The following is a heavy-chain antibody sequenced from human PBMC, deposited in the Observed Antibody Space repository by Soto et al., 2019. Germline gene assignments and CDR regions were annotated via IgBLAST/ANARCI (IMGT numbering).Heavy chain of an antibody. J-gene: IGHJ6*02. CDR3: APAPTGLDV. CDR2: ISSRGSAL. Sequence: GVSLRLSCAASGFTFSSYEMNWVRQAPGKGLEWISYISSRGSALYYADSVEGRFTISRDNAKNSLYLQMNSLRVEDTAIYYCAPAPTGLDVWGQGTTVTVSS. V-gene: IGHV3-48*03. CDR1: GFTFSSYE. D-gene: IGHD1-1*01.